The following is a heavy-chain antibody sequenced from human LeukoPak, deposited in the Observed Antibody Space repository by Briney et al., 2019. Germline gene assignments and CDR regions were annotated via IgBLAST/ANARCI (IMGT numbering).Heavy chain of an antibody. CDR3: AKDLNRGLPDY. Sequence: QPGGSLRLSCAASGFTFSSYGMHWVRQAPGKGLEWVAVVSYDGRKYYADSVKGRFTISRDNSKNTLYLQMSSLRAEDTAVYYCAKDLNRGLPDYWGQGTLVTVSS. J-gene: IGHJ4*02. V-gene: IGHV3-30*18. CDR2: VSYDGRK. CDR1: GFTFSSYG. D-gene: IGHD2-21*01.